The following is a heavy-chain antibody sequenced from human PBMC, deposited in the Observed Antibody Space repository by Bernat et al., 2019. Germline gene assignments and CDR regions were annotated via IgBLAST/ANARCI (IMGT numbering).Heavy chain of an antibody. V-gene: IGHV3-30*18. CDR2: ISYDGSNK. D-gene: IGHD3-22*01. CDR1: GFTFSSYG. Sequence: QVQLVESGGGVVQPGRSLRLSCAASGFTFSSYGMHWVRQAPGKGLEWVAVISYDGSNKYYADSVKGRFTISRDNSKNTLYLQMNSLRAEDTAVYYCAKPGPADYYDSSGHFDYWGQGTLVTVSS. J-gene: IGHJ4*02. CDR3: AKPGPADYYDSSGHFDY.